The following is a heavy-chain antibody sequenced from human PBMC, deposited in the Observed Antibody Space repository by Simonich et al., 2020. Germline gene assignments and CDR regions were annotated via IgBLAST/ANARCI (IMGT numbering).Heavy chain of an antibody. D-gene: IGHD7-27*01. CDR3: ASGWDWGFSHMSDY. J-gene: IGHJ4*02. Sequence: QVPLVQSGAEVKKPGASVKVSCKASGYTFTGYYMHWVRQAPGKGLEWTGRNNPNRCGTNNAQKFKGRVTMTRDTSISTAYMELSRLRSDETAVYYCASGWDWGFSHMSDYWGQGTLVTVSS. CDR2: NNPNRCGT. CDR1: GYTFTGYY. V-gene: IGHV1-2*06.